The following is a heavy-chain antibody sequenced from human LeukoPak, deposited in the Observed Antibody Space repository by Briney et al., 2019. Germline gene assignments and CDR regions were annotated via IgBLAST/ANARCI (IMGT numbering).Heavy chain of an antibody. V-gene: IGHV4-59*01. J-gene: IGHJ4*02. CDR3: ARYRPLYDILTGSYFDY. Sequence: SETLPLTCTVSGGSISSYYWSWIRQPPGKGLEWIGYIYYSGSTNYNPSLKSRVTIPVDTSKNQFSLKLSSVTAADTAVYYCARYRPLYDILTGSYFDYWGQGTLVTVSS. CDR1: GGSISSYY. CDR2: IYYSGST. D-gene: IGHD3-9*01.